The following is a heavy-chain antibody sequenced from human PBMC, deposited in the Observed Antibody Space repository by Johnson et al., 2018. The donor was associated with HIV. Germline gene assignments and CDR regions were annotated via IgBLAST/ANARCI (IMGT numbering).Heavy chain of an antibody. CDR1: GFTVSSNY. CDR2: ISGSGGST. CDR3: AKGQVARGAFDI. V-gene: IGHV3-23*04. Sequence: MLLVESGGGLVQPGGSLRLSCAASGFTVSSNYMSWVRQAPGKGLEWVSVISGSGGSTYYADSVKGRFTISRDNSKNTLYLHMSSLRLEDTAVYYCAKGQVARGAFDIWGQGTTVTVSS. J-gene: IGHJ3*02.